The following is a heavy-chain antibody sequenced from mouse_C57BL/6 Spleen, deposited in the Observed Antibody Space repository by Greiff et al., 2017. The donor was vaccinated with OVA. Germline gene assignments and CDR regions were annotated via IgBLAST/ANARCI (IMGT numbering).Heavy chain of an antibody. CDR1: GYTFTSYW. CDR3: AREQLREDYYAMDY. V-gene: IGHV1-64*01. CDR2: IHPNSGST. D-gene: IGHD1-1*01. J-gene: IGHJ4*01. Sequence: QVQLQQPGAELVKPGASVKLSCKASGYTFTSYWMHWVKQRPGQGLAWIGMIHPNSGSTNYNEKFKSKATLTVDKSSSTAYMQLSSLTSEDSAVYYCAREQLREDYYAMDYWGQGTSVTVSS.